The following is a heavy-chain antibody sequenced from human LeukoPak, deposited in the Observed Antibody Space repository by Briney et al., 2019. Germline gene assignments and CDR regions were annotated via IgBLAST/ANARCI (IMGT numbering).Heavy chain of an antibody. CDR3: AKDGALEWWFDP. V-gene: IGHV3-66*01. CDR2: IYSGGST. Sequence: GGSLRLSCAASGFTVSSNYMSWVRQAPGKGLEWVSVIYSGGSTYYADSVKGRFTISRDNSKNTLYLQMNSLRAEDTAVYYCAKDGALEWWFDPWGQGTLVTVSS. D-gene: IGHD1-26*01. J-gene: IGHJ5*02. CDR1: GFTVSSNY.